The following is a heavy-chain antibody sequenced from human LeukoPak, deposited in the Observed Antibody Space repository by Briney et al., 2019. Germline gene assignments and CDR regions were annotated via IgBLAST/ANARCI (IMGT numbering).Heavy chain of an antibody. CDR1: GASISSRSYY. Sequence: SETLSLTCTVSGASISSRSYYWGWIRQPPGKGLEWIGSIYYSGSTYYNPSLKSRVTISVDTSKNQFSLKLSSVTAADTAVYYCARDPGFYDSSALTGAFDIWGQGTMVTVSS. V-gene: IGHV4-39*07. CDR2: IYYSGST. D-gene: IGHD3-22*01. CDR3: ARDPGFYDSSALTGAFDI. J-gene: IGHJ3*02.